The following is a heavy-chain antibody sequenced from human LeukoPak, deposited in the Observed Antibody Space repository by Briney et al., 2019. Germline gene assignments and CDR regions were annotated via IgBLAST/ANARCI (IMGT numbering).Heavy chain of an antibody. CDR1: GYTFTSYY. CDR3: ARPSRGDSGYNWFDP. V-gene: IGHV1-46*01. Sequence: ASVTVSCTASGYTFTSYYMHWVRQAPGQGLEWMGIINPSGGSTSYAQKFQGRVTMTRDTSTSTVYMELSSLRSEDTAVYYCARPSRGDSGYNWFDPWGQGTLVTVSS. J-gene: IGHJ5*02. CDR2: INPSGGST. D-gene: IGHD4-17*01.